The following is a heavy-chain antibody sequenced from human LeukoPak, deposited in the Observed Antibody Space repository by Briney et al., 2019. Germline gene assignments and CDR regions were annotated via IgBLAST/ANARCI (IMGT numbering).Heavy chain of an antibody. CDR3: AIIAWELLLDLDY. V-gene: IGHV1-2*02. J-gene: IGHJ4*02. D-gene: IGHD1-26*01. CDR2: INPKSGGT. Sequence: ASVKVSCKASGYTFTGYYMHWMRQAPGQGLEWMGWINPKSGGTNYAQKFQGRVTMTRDTSISTAYMELSRLRSDDTAVYYCAIIAWELLLDLDYWGQGTLVTVSS. CDR1: GYTFTGYY.